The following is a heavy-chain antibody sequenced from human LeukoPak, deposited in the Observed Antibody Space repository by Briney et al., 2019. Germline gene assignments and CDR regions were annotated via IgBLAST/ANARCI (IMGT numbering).Heavy chain of an antibody. D-gene: IGHD3-22*01. J-gene: IGHJ6*03. CDR1: GGSFSGYY. CDR3: ARRMTYYYDRQSRYYYYMDV. Sequence: SETLSLTCAVYGGSFSGYYWSWIRQPPGKGLEWIGEINHSGSTNYNPSLKSRVTISVDTSKNQFSLKLSSVTAADTAVYYCARRMTYYYDRQSRYYYYMDVWGKGTTVTVSS. CDR2: INHSGST. V-gene: IGHV4-34*01.